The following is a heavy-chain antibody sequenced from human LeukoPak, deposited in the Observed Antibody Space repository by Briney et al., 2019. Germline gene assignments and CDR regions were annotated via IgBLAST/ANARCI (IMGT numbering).Heavy chain of an antibody. D-gene: IGHD1-26*01. CDR3: ARPYSGSYSHFDY. Sequence: GGSLRLSCAASGFTFSSYWMTWVRQAPGRGLEWVANIKQDGSEKYYVDSVKGRFTISRDNARNSLYLQMNSLRAEDTAVYYCARPYSGSYSHFDYWGQGTLVTVSS. CDR2: IKQDGSEK. V-gene: IGHV3-7*01. J-gene: IGHJ4*02. CDR1: GFTFSSYW.